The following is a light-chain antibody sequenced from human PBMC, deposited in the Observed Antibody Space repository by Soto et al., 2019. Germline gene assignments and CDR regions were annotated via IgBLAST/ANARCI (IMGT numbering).Light chain of an antibody. CDR3: QQYFTSVT. Sequence: EIVLTQFPGTLTLSPGERATLSCRASHSISGSYLAWYQQKPGQAPRLLIYGASNRDTGIPERFSGSGSGTDFTLTIIRLEPQDFAMYYCQQYFTSVTFGQGTRLEIK. CDR2: GAS. CDR1: HSISGSY. V-gene: IGKV3-20*01. J-gene: IGKJ5*01.